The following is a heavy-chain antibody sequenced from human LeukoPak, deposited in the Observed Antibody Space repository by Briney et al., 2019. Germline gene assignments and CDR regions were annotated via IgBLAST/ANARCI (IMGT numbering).Heavy chain of an antibody. CDR3: ARDYYDSSGYLN. Sequence: ASVKVSCKASGGTSSSYTISWVRQAPGQGLEWMGRIIPILGIANYAQKFQGRVTITADKSTSTAYMELSSLRSEDTAVYYCARDYYDSSGYLNWGQGTLVTVSS. CDR1: GGTSSSYT. D-gene: IGHD3-22*01. J-gene: IGHJ4*02. V-gene: IGHV1-69*04. CDR2: IIPILGIA.